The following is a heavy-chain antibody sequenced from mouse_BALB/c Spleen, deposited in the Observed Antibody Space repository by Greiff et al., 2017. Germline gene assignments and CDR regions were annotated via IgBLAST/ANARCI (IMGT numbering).Heavy chain of an antibody. CDR3: ARERELGRGYFDY. CDR1: GFTFSDYG. D-gene: IGHD4-1*01. J-gene: IGHJ2*01. CDR2: ISNLAYSI. V-gene: IGHV5-15*02. Sequence: EVHLVESGGGLVQPGGSRKLSCAASGFTFSDYGMAWVRQAPGKGPEWVAFISNLAYSIYYADTATGRFTISRENAKNTLYLEMSSLRSEDTAMYYCARERELGRGYFDYWGQGTTLTVSS.